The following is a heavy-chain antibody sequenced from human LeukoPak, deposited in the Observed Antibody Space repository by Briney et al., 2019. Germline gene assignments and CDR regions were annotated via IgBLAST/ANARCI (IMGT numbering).Heavy chain of an antibody. D-gene: IGHD3-10*02. J-gene: IGHJ6*04. V-gene: IGHV3-48*01. CDR3: AELGITMIGGV. CDR2: ISSPSSLI. Sequence: GGSLRLSCAASGFTFSSYSMNWVRQAPGKGLEWVSYISSPSSLIYYADSVKGRFTISRDNAKNSLYLQMNSLRAEDTAVYYCAELGITMIGGVWGKGTTVTISS. CDR1: GFTFSSYS.